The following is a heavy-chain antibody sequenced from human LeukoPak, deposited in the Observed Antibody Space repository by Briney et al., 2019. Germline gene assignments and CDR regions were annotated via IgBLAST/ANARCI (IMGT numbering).Heavy chain of an antibody. V-gene: IGHV1-69*05. CDR2: IIPIFGTA. CDR1: GGTFSSYA. CDR3: VSIAAAGLSIYEYFQH. J-gene: IGHJ1*01. Sequence: SVKVSCKASGGTFSSYAISWVRQAPGQGLEWMGGIIPIFGTANYAQKFQGRVTITTDESTSTAYMELSSLRSEDTAVYYCVSIAAAGLSIYEYFQHWGQGTLVTVSS. D-gene: IGHD6-13*01.